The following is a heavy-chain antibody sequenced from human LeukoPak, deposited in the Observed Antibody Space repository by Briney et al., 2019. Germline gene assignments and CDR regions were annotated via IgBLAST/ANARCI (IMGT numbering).Heavy chain of an antibody. CDR3: ARVTNGDYGEWFDP. D-gene: IGHD4-17*01. J-gene: IGHJ5*02. Sequence: SETLSLTCTVSSGSISSYYWSWIRQPPGKGLEWIGYIYYSGSTNYNPSLKSRVTISVDTSKNQFSLKLSSVTAADTAVYYCARVTNGDYGEWFDPWGQGTLVTVSS. CDR1: SGSISSYY. CDR2: IYYSGST. V-gene: IGHV4-59*01.